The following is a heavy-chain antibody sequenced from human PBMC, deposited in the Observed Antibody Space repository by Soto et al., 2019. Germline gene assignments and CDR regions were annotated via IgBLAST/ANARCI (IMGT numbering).Heavy chain of an antibody. Sequence: QTGGSLRLSCAASGFTFDDYAMHWVRQAPGKGLEWVSGISWNSGSIGYADSVKGRFAISRDNAKNSLHLQMNSLRAEDTAFYYCVKDESINWYSGHFRHWGQGTLVTVSS. D-gene: IGHD6-13*01. J-gene: IGHJ1*01. CDR2: ISWNSGSI. V-gene: IGHV3-9*01. CDR3: VKDESINWYSGHFRH. CDR1: GFTFDDYA.